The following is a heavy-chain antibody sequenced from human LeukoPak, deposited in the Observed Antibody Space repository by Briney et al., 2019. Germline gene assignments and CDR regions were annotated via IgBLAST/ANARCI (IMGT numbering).Heavy chain of an antibody. Sequence: SETLSLTCAVYGGSFSGYYWSWIRQPPGKGLEWIGEINHSGSTNYNPSLKSRVTISVDTSKNQFSLKLSSVTAADTAVYYCARRQRDYVWGSYRPIYYFDYWGQGTLVTVSS. V-gene: IGHV4-34*01. CDR3: ARRQRDYVWGSYRPIYYFDY. J-gene: IGHJ4*02. CDR2: INHSGST. CDR1: GGSFSGYY. D-gene: IGHD3-16*02.